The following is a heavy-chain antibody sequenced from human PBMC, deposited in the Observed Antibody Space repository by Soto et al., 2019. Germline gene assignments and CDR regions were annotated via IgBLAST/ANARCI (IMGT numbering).Heavy chain of an antibody. CDR2: IYYSGST. CDR3: ASGDGYANWLDP. V-gene: IGHV4-31*03. Sequence: SETLSLTCTVSGCSISSDGYYWTWIRQHPGKGLEWIGYIYYSGSTYYNPSLKSRITISVDTSKNQFSLKLSSVTAADTAVYYCASGDGYANWLDPWGQGTLVPVSS. D-gene: IGHD5-18*01. J-gene: IGHJ5*02. CDR1: GCSISSDGYY.